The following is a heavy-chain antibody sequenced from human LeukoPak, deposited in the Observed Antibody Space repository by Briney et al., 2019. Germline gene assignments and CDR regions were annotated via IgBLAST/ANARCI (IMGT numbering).Heavy chain of an antibody. J-gene: IGHJ5*02. V-gene: IGHV1-69*05. Sequence: GASVKVFCKTSGGTFNNSAISWVRQAPGQGLEWLGGIMPLFGTAGYAQKFQGGVTITKDESTRTVYLELTSLTSDDTAVYYCARDVHGDYGSGWFDPWGQGTLVSVSS. CDR1: GGTFNNSA. CDR3: ARDVHGDYGSGWFDP. D-gene: IGHD4-17*01. CDR2: IMPLFGTA.